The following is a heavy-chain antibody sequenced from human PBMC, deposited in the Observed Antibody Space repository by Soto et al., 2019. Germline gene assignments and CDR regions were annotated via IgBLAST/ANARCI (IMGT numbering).Heavy chain of an antibody. CDR3: ARDWSIAVAGYNWFDP. CDR1: GGSVSSGSYY. J-gene: IGHJ5*02. Sequence: ASETLSLTCTVSGGSVSSGSYYWSWIRQPPGKGLEWIGYIYYSGSTNYNPSLKSRVTISVDTSKNQFSLKLSSVTAADTAVYYCARDWSIAVAGYNWFDPWGQGTLVTVSS. CDR2: IYYSGST. D-gene: IGHD6-19*01. V-gene: IGHV4-61*01.